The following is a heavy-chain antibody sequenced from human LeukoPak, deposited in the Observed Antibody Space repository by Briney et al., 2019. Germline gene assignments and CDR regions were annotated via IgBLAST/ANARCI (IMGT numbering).Heavy chain of an antibody. V-gene: IGHV1-18*04. Sequence: ASVKVSCKASGYTFTGYYMHWVRQAPGQGLEWIGWISAYNGNTNFAQKLQGRVIMTTDTSTNTAYMDLRSLRSDDTAVYYCARDPLDNWNDSQRGEAFDIWGQGTMVTVSS. D-gene: IGHD1-1*01. CDR3: ARDPLDNWNDSQRGEAFDI. CDR1: GYTFTGYY. CDR2: ISAYNGNT. J-gene: IGHJ3*02.